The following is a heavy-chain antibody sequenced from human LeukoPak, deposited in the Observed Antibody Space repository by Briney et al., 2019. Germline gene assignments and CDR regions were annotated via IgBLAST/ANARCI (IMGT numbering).Heavy chain of an antibody. D-gene: IGHD3-10*01. Sequence: PGGSLRLSCAASGFTFNNYAMHWVRQAPGKGLEWVAVISYDGSNKYYADSVKGRFTISRDNSKNTLYLQMNSLRAEDTAVYYCARVLSGRGSLYDYYYYMDVWGKGATVTISS. J-gene: IGHJ6*03. CDR2: ISYDGSNK. V-gene: IGHV3-30*03. CDR1: GFTFNNYA. CDR3: ARVLSGRGSLYDYYYYMDV.